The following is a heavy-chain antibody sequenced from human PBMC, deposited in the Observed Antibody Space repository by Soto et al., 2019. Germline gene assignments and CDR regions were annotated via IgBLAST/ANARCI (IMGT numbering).Heavy chain of an antibody. CDR3: AREVSKYSGYDFDY. J-gene: IGHJ4*02. D-gene: IGHD5-12*01. CDR2: ISSSSSYI. Sequence: GESLRLSCAASGFAFSSYTMSWVRQAPGKGLEWVSSISSSSSYIYYVDSVKGRFTISRDNAKNSLYLQMNSLRAEDTAVYYCAREVSKYSGYDFDYWGQGTLVTVSS. V-gene: IGHV3-21*01. CDR1: GFAFSSYT.